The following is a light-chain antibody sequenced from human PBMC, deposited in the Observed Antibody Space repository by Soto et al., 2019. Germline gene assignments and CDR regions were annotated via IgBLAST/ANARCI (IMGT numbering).Light chain of an antibody. J-gene: IGLJ1*01. Sequence: SSELTQPPSVSVSPGQTASITCSGDKLGDKYACWYQQKPGQSPVLVIYQDNKRPSGIPERFSGSNSGNTATLTISGTQAMDEADYYCQAWDSSPLYVFGSGTKVTVL. CDR3: QAWDSSPLYV. V-gene: IGLV3-1*01. CDR1: KLGDKY. CDR2: QDN.